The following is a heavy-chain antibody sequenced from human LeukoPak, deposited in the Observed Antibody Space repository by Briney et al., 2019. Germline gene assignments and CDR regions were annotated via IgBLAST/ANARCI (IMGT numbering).Heavy chain of an antibody. Sequence: SQTLSLTCAVSGGSISSGGYSWSWIRQPPGKGLEWIGYIYHSGSTYYNPSLKSRVTISVDRSKNQFSLKLSSVTAADTAVYYCARTTLHPGYNRFGFAFDIWGQGTMVTVSS. CDR1: GGSISSGGYS. J-gene: IGHJ3*02. D-gene: IGHD5-24*01. CDR2: IYHSGST. CDR3: ARTTLHPGYNRFGFAFDI. V-gene: IGHV4-30-2*01.